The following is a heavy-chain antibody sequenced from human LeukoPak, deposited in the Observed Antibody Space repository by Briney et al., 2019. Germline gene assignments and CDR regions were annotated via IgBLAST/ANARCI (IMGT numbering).Heavy chain of an antibody. CDR2: IYYSGST. D-gene: IGHD3-22*01. CDR3: ATRHGDSSGYLGNAFDI. V-gene: IGHV4-39*07. CDR1: GGSISSYY. Sequence: SETLSLTCTVSGGSISSYYWGWIRQPPGKGLGWIGSIYYSGSTYYNPSLKSRVAISVDTSKNQFSLKLSSVTAADTAVYYCATRHGDSSGYLGNAFDIWGQGTMDTVSS. J-gene: IGHJ3*02.